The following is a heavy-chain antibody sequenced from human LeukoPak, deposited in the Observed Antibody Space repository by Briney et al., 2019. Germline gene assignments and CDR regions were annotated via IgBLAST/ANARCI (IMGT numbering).Heavy chain of an antibody. CDR3: ARAGRYDFWSGYTYAHDY. V-gene: IGHV4-61*02. CDR2: IYTSGNT. J-gene: IGHJ4*02. CDR1: GGSISSGGYY. D-gene: IGHD3-3*01. Sequence: SETLSLTCTVSGGSISSGGYYWSWIRQPAGKGLEWIGRIYTSGNTNYNPSLKSRATISVDTSKNQFSLELSSVTAADTAVYYCARAGRYDFWSGYTYAHDYWGQGTLVTVSS.